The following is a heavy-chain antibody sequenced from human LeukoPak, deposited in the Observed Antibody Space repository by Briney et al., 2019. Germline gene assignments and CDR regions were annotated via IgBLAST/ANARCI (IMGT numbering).Heavy chain of an antibody. CDR1: GFTFSSYG. D-gene: IGHD5-24*01. CDR3: ASDSPMATSNFDY. J-gene: IGHJ4*02. Sequence: GGSLRLSCAASGFTFSSYGMNWVRQAPGKGLEWVSYISSSSSTIYYADSVKGRFTISRDNAKNSLYLQMNSLRAEDTAVYYCASDSPMATSNFDYWGQGTLVTVSS. V-gene: IGHV3-48*01. CDR2: ISSSSSTI.